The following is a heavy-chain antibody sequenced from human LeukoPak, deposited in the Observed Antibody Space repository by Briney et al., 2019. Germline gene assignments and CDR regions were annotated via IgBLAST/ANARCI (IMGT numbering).Heavy chain of an antibody. D-gene: IGHD7-27*01. Sequence: SVKVSCKASGGIYSSYAISWVRQAPGQWLEWMGGTIPIFGTANYAQKFQGRVTITADESTSTAYMELSSLRSEDTAVYYCARAGLTAAVQYDYWGQGTLVTVSS. CDR1: GGIYSSYA. CDR2: TIPIFGTA. CDR3: ARAGLTAAVQYDY. J-gene: IGHJ4*02. V-gene: IGHV1-69*13.